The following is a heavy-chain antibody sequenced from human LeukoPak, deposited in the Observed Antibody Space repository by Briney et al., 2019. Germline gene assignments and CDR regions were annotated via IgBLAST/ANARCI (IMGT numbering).Heavy chain of an antibody. J-gene: IGHJ4*02. Sequence: ASVKVSCKASGYTFTSYGISWVRQAPGQGLEWMGWISTYNGNTNYAQKVQGRVTMTTETSTSTAYMELRTLRSDDTAVYYCARGHILTGYYFDYWGQGTLSPSPQ. CDR1: GYTFTSYG. D-gene: IGHD3-9*01. V-gene: IGHV1-18*01. CDR2: ISTYNGNT. CDR3: ARGHILTGYYFDY.